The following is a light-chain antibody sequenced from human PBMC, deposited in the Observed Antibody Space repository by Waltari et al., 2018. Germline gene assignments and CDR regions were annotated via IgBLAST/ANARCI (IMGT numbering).Light chain of an antibody. J-gene: IGLJ2*01. CDR2: EVS. Sequence: QSALTQPPSASGSPGQSVTISCTGTSSDVGGYNYVSWYQQHPGKAPKPMIYEVSKRPSGVPARFSGSKSGNTASLTVAGLQAEDEADYYCSSYAGTDVVFGGGTKLTVL. CDR1: SSDVGGYNY. CDR3: SSYAGTDVV. V-gene: IGLV2-8*01.